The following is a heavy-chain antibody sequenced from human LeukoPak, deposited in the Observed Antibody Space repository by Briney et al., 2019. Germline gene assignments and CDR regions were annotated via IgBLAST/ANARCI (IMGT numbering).Heavy chain of an antibody. J-gene: IGHJ4*02. Sequence: GGSLRLSCAASGFTFSDYYMSWIRQAPGKGLEWVSYISSSGRTFYYADSVKGRFTISRDNGKNSLYLQMNSLRVEDTAVYYCARDSRGSSWFFDYWGQGALVTVSS. CDR3: ARDSRGSSWFFDY. V-gene: IGHV3-11*04. CDR2: ISSSGRTF. D-gene: IGHD6-13*01. CDR1: GFTFSDYY.